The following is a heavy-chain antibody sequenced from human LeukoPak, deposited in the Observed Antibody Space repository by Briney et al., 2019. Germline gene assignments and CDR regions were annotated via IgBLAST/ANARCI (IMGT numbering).Heavy chain of an antibody. J-gene: IGHJ4*02. CDR2: IGGTTGNT. V-gene: IGHV3-23*01. D-gene: IGHD1-26*01. CDR1: GFTFSTCT. CDR3: AKGIMGAARGIDY. Sequence: PGGSLRLSCAASGFTFSTCTMRWVRRAPGKGLEWVSSIGGTTGNTYYADSVKGRFTISRDISKNTLYLQMNSLRAEDTAVYYCAKGIMGAARGIDYWGQGTLVTVSS.